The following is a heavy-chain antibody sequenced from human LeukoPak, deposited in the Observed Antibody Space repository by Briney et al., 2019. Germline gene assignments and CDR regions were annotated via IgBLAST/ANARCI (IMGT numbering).Heavy chain of an antibody. D-gene: IGHD2-8*01. J-gene: IGHJ4*02. Sequence: SETLSLTCTVSGYSISSGYYWGWIRQPPGKGLEWIGSIYHSGSTYYNPSLKSRVTISVDTSKNQFSLKLSSVTAADTAVYYCARGPNGYWGQGTLVTVSS. CDR2: IYHSGST. CDR3: ARGPNGY. CDR1: GYSISSGYY. V-gene: IGHV4-38-2*02.